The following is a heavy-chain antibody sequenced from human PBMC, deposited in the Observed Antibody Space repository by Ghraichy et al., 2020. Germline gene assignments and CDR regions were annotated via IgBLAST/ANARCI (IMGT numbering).Heavy chain of an antibody. D-gene: IGHD6-19*01. J-gene: IGHJ4*02. CDR2: IRGSGVNT. V-gene: IGHV3-23*01. CDR1: GFTFSNYA. CDR3: AKEMDTRGWYSADY. Sequence: GGSLRLSCAASGFTFSNYAMSWLRQPPGKVLEWVSAIRGSGVNTYYADSVKGRFTVSRDNSKNSLYLQMKSLRAEDTAVYYCAKEMDTRGWYSADYWGQGTLVTVSS.